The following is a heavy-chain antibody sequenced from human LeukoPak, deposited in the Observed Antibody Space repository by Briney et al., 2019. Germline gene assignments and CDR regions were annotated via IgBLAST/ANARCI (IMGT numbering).Heavy chain of an antibody. D-gene: IGHD5-24*01. V-gene: IGHV4-61*02. CDR3: ARPEMATGRGPLDY. J-gene: IGHJ4*02. Sequence: PSETLSLTCTVSGVSISSGSYYWSWIRQPAGKGLEWIGRIYTSGSTNYNPSLKSRVTISVDTSKNQFSLKLSSVTAADTAVYYCARPEMATGRGPLDYWGQGTLVTVSS. CDR2: IYTSGST. CDR1: GVSISSGSYY.